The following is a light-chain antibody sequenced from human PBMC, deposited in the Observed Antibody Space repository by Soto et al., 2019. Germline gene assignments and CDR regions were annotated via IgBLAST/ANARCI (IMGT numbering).Light chain of an antibody. CDR1: QSISSE. CDR3: QQSHNWPLT. J-gene: IGKJ2*01. V-gene: IGKV3-15*01. CDR2: SAS. Sequence: EIVMTQSQATLSVSPGERATLSCRASQSISSELAWYQQKPGQPPRLLIYSASTRATGVPARFTGSGSGSEFTLTISGLQSEDFAVYYCQQSHNWPLTFGQGTRLEI.